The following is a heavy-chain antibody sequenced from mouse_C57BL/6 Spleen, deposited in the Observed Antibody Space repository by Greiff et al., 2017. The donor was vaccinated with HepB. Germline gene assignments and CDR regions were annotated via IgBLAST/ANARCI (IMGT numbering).Heavy chain of an antibody. Sequence: VKLQQPGTELVKPGASVKLSCKASGYTFTSYWMHWVKQRPGQGLEWIGNINPSNGGTNYNEKFKSKATLTVDKSSSTAYMQLSSLTSEDSAVYYCASPIYYDYDAFAYWGQGTLVTVSA. CDR2: INPSNGGT. CDR1: GYTFTSYW. CDR3: ASPIYYDYDAFAY. V-gene: IGHV1-53*01. D-gene: IGHD2-4*01. J-gene: IGHJ3*01.